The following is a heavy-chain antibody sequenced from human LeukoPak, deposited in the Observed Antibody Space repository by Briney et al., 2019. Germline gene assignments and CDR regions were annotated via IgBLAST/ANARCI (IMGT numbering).Heavy chain of an antibody. D-gene: IGHD5-24*01. CDR2: IKADGTGK. CDR3: ARDRGWQQFDY. Sequence: PGGSLRLSCVASGFTFSSSWMTWVRQAPGMGLERVANIKADGTGKYYVDSVRGRFSISRDNAKNSLYLELNSLRAEDTGVYFCARDRGWQQFDYWGQGTLATVSS. V-gene: IGHV3-7*01. CDR1: GFTFSSSW. J-gene: IGHJ4*01.